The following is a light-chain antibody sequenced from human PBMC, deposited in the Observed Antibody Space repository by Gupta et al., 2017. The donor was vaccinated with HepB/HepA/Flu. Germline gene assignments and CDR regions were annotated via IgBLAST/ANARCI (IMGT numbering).Light chain of an antibody. CDR3: LIGLRKAVV. Sequence: HPVLTPPPSSSASPGDSALLTCTLPSDINVGGYNIYWYQPKPGSPPRYLLYCYSDSQRGKGSGVPSRLSGSKDATANTGILLISGLQSEDEADDYCLIGLRKAVVYGGGTKLTV. CDR2: CYSDSQR. CDR1: SDINVGGYN. V-gene: IGLV5-37*01. J-gene: IGLJ2*01.